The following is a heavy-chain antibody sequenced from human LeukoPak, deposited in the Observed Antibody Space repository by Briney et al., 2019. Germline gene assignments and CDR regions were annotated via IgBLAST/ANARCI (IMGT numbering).Heavy chain of an antibody. CDR2: IIPIFGTT. Sequence: ASMKVSCKASGYTFTNYGISWVRQAPGQGLEWMGGIIPIFGTTNYAQKFQGRVTITADESTSTAYMELSSLRSEDTAVYYCARVLAGYDTSGYYWDAFDIWGQGTMVSVSS. CDR3: ARVLAGYDTSGYYWDAFDI. CDR1: GYTFTNYG. J-gene: IGHJ3*02. D-gene: IGHD3-22*01. V-gene: IGHV1-69*13.